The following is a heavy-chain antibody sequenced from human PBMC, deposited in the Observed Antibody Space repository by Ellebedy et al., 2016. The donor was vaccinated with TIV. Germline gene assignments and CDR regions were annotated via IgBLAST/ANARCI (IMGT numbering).Heavy chain of an antibody. V-gene: IGHV3-48*02. Sequence: GGSLRLSCAASGFTFSSYSMNWVRQAPGKGLEWVSYISSSSSTIYYADSVKGRFTISRDNAKNSLYLQMNSLRDEDTAVYYCARAGGWLSPRYYYGMDVWGQGTTVTVSS. D-gene: IGHD3-22*01. CDR3: ARAGGWLSPRYYYGMDV. CDR2: ISSSSSTI. J-gene: IGHJ6*02. CDR1: GFTFSSYS.